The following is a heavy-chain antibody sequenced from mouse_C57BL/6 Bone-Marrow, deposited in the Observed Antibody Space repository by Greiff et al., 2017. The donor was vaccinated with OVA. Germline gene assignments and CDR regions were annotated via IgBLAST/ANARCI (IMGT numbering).Heavy chain of an antibody. CDR2: INPYNGGT. CDR1: GYTFTDYY. Sequence: VQLKQSGPVLVKPGASVKMSCKASGYTFTDYYMNWVKQSHGKSLEWIGVINPYNGGTSYNQKFKGKATLTVDKSSSTAYMELNSLTSEDSAVYYCARNYGSSYCYFDYWGQGTTLTVSS. J-gene: IGHJ2*01. D-gene: IGHD1-1*01. V-gene: IGHV1-19*01. CDR3: ARNYGSSYCYFDY.